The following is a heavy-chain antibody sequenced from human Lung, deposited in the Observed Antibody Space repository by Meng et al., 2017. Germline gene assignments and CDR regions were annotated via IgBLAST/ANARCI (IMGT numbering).Heavy chain of an antibody. V-gene: IGHV4-34*01. CDR3: ARGPTTMAHDFDY. Sequence: RRPRWGAGLWNPSETLSLTCLVSGGSFSDYYWSGIRQPPGKGLEWIGEINHSVSTNYNPSLERRATISVDTSQNNLSLKLSSVTAADAAVYYCARGPTTMAHDFDYWGQGTLVTVSS. CDR1: GGSFSDYY. CDR2: INHSVST. J-gene: IGHJ4*02. D-gene: IGHD4-11*01.